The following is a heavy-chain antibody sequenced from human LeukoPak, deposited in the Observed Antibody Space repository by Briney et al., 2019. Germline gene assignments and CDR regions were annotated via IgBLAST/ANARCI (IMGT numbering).Heavy chain of an antibody. CDR1: GFTFSSYA. V-gene: IGHV3-30-3*01. Sequence: GGSLRLSCAASGFTFSSYAMHWVRQAPGKGLEWVAVISYDGSNKYYADSVKGRFTISRDNSKNTLYLQMNSLRAEDTAVYYCAREGATIFGEYYFDYWGQGTLVTVSS. CDR2: ISYDGSNK. CDR3: AREGATIFGEYYFDY. D-gene: IGHD3-3*01. J-gene: IGHJ4*02.